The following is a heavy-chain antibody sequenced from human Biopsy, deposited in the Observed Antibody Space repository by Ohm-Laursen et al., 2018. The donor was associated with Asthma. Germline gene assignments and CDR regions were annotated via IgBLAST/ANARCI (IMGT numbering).Heavy chain of an antibody. D-gene: IGHD6-13*01. Sequence: GSLRLSCSASGFTFRAHAMSWVRQAPGKGLEWVSTIRGNSGITYYADSVKGRFTISRDNSQNTLYLHMDSLSAEDTAVYYCAKDRSSTWYGFDYWGQGTLVTVSS. CDR1: GFTFRAHA. CDR2: IRGNSGIT. J-gene: IGHJ4*02. V-gene: IGHV3-23*01. CDR3: AKDRSSTWYGFDY.